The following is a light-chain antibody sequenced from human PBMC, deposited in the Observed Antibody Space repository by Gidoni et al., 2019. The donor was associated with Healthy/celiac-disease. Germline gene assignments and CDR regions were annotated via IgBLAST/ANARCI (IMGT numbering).Light chain of an antibody. V-gene: IGKV3-15*01. CDR2: GAS. J-gene: IGKJ1*01. CDR3: QQYNNWPWT. CDR1: QSVSSN. Sequence: EIVMTQSPATLSVSPGERATLSCRASQSVSSNVAWYQQKPGQAPRLLIYGASTRATGIPARFSGSGSGTEFTLTISSRQSEDFAVYYCQQYNNWPWTFGQGTKVEIK.